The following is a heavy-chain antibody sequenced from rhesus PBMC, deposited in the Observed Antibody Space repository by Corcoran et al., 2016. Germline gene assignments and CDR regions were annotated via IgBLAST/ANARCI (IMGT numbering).Heavy chain of an antibody. V-gene: IGHV4-165*01. CDR3: ARDRGYSY. D-gene: IGHD2-2*01. CDR1: GASFRGYS. CDR2: ISGTSGST. Sequence: QVQLQESGPGLVTPSETLSLTCAVSGASFRGYSWGWLRQPPGKGLEWVGYISGTSGSTDYNPSLESRVTISTDTSKNQFSLKLSAVTAADTAVYYCARDRGYSYWGQGVLVTVSS. J-gene: IGHJ4*01.